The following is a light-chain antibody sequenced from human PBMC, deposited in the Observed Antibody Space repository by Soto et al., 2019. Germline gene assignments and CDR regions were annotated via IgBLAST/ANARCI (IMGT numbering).Light chain of an antibody. CDR2: GAS. V-gene: IGKV3-20*01. J-gene: IGKJ1*01. CDR3: QQYETSPRT. CDR1: QSVSSNF. Sequence: EIVLTQSPGTLSLSAGERTTLSCRASQSVSSNFLDWYQQKPGQAPRLLIYGASSRATGIPDRFSGSGSGTDFTLTISRLEPEDFAVYYCQQYETSPRTFGQGTKVEI.